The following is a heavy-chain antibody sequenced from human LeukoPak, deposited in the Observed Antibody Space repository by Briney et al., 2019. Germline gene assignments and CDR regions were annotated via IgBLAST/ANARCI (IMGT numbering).Heavy chain of an antibody. CDR2: ISYDGSNK. CDR1: GFTFSSYA. CDR3: ARGRTGRVTASPPDY. Sequence: GGSLRLSCAASGFTFSSYAMHWVRQAPGKGLEWVAVISYDGSNKYYADSVKGRFTISRDNSKNTLYLQMNSLRAEDTAVYYCARGRTGRVTASPPDYWGQGTLVTVSS. V-gene: IGHV3-30*01. D-gene: IGHD2-21*02. J-gene: IGHJ4*02.